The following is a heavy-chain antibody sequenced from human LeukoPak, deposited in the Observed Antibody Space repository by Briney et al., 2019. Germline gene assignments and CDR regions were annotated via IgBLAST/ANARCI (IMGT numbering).Heavy chain of an antibody. Sequence: ASAKVSCKASGYSFTSYYITWVRQAPGQGLEWMGWISAYNGETKYAPMLQGRVTMATDTSTSTTYMEVRSLRSDDTAFYYCARGLYFHDSRGLDYWGQGTPVTVSS. CDR1: GYSFTSYY. CDR3: ARGLYFHDSRGLDY. J-gene: IGHJ4*02. CDR2: ISAYNGET. V-gene: IGHV1-18*01. D-gene: IGHD3-22*01.